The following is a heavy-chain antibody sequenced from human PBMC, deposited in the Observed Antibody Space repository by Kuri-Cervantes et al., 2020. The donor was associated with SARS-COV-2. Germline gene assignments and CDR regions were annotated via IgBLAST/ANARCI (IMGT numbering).Heavy chain of an antibody. D-gene: IGHD1-1*01. J-gene: IGHJ4*02. CDR2: INPDGSYT. Sequence: GESLKISCAASGFTFSGHWIHWVRQAPGKGLVWVSRINPDGSYTNNADPVKGRFTPSRDNAKNMLFLQMNSLRAEDTAVYYCVRDGDHWNFDYWGQGTLVTVSS. CDR1: GFTFSGHW. CDR3: VRDGDHWNFDY. V-gene: IGHV3-74*01.